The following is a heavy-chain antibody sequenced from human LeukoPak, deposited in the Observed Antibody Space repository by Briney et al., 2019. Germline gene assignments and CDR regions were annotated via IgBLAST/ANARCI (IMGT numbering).Heavy chain of an antibody. D-gene: IGHD2-15*01. CDR2: ISAYNGNT. CDR3: ARASYCSYGSCYYDY. J-gene: IGHJ4*02. V-gene: IGHV1-18*01. CDR1: GYTFTSYS. Sequence: ASVKVSCKASGYTFTSYSISWVRQAPGQGLEWMGWISAYNGNTIYAQKVKGRVTMTTDTSTSTAYMELRSLKSDDTAVYYCARASYCSYGSCYYDYWGQGTLVTVSS.